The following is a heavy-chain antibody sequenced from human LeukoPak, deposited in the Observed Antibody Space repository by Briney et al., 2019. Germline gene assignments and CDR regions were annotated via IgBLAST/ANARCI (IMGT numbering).Heavy chain of an antibody. CDR3: ARSHDILTGYGPLSFDP. J-gene: IGHJ5*02. Sequence: GGSLRLSCAASGFTFSSYYMTWVRLPPGKGLEWVANIKQDGSEKYYVDSVKGRFTISRDNAKNSLYLQMNSLTAEDTAVYYCARSHDILTGYGPLSFDPWGQGTLVTVSS. D-gene: IGHD3-9*01. CDR1: GFTFSSYY. V-gene: IGHV3-7*01. CDR2: IKQDGSEK.